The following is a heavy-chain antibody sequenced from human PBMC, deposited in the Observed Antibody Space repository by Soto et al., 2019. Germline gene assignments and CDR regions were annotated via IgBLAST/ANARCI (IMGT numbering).Heavy chain of an antibody. D-gene: IGHD1-1*01. J-gene: IGHJ4*02. V-gene: IGHV3-23*01. CDR2: ISGSGGST. Sequence: EVQLLESGGGLVQPGGSLRLSCAASGFTFSSYAMNWVRQAPGKGLEWVSVISGSGGSTYYADSVKGRFTISRGNSKNTLYLQRNSLSAGDTAGHYCAKMEHGLHVDFWGQGTLVTVSS. CDR1: GFTFSSYA. CDR3: AKMEHGLHVDF.